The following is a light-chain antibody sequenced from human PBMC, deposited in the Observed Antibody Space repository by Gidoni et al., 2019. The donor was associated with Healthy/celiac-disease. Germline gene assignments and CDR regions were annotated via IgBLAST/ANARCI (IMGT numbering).Light chain of an antibody. J-gene: IGKJ5*01. CDR1: QSVSSSY. CDR2: GAS. V-gene: IGKV3-20*01. CDR3: QQYGSSPIT. Sequence: EIVLTQSPGTLSLSPGERATISCRASQSVSSSYLAWYQQKPGQAPRLLIYGASSRATGIPDRFSGSGSGTDFTLTISRLEPEDFAVYYCQQYGSSPITFXXXTRLEIK.